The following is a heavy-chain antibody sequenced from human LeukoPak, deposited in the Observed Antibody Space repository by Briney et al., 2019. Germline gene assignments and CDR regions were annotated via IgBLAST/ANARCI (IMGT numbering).Heavy chain of an antibody. Sequence: GGSLRLSCAASGFTVSSNYMSWVRQAPGKGLEWVSSIYSGGSIYYADSVKGRSTISRDISKNMLYLQMNSLRAEDTAVYYCARAYYYDSRGAFDIWGQGTMVTVSS. J-gene: IGHJ3*02. CDR2: IYSGGSI. CDR1: GFTVSSNY. D-gene: IGHD3-22*01. CDR3: ARAYYYDSRGAFDI. V-gene: IGHV3-66*02.